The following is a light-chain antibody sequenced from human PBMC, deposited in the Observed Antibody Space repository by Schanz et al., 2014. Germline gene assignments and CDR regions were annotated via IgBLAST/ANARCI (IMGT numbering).Light chain of an antibody. CDR1: SSDIGRYDY. J-gene: IGLJ2*01. V-gene: IGLV2-8*01. CDR3: SSYTSTSTL. Sequence: QSALTQPPSASGSPGQSVTISCTGTSSDIGRYDYVSWYQQHPGRAPKLMIYEVTERPSGVPDRFSGSKSGNTASLTISGLQAEDEADYYCSSYTSTSTLFGGGTKLTVL. CDR2: EVT.